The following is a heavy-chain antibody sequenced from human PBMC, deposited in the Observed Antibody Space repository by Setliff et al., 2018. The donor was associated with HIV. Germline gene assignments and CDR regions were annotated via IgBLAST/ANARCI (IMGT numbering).Heavy chain of an antibody. CDR1: GGTDGSYA. J-gene: IGHJ3*02. V-gene: IGHV1-69*06. CDR3: TRDSGYERVDAFDI. Sequence: GASVKVSCKAPGGTDGSYAFSWVRQAPGQGLEWMARIIPIFGTPNYAQKFQGRVTITAHKSTSTAYMELSSLRSEDTAVYYCTRDSGYERVDAFDIWGQGTMVTVSS. CDR2: IIPIFGTP. D-gene: IGHD5-12*01.